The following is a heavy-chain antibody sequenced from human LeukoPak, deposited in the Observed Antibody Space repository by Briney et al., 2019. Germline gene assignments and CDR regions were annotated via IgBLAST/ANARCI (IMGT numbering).Heavy chain of an antibody. V-gene: IGHV3-30*02. D-gene: IGHD2-15*01. CDR1: GFSFSDYG. Sequence: LSGGSLRLSCAASGFSFSDYGMHWVRQAPAKGLEWVAFIRYDGIIKDYADSVKGRLTISRDNSKNTLFLQMGSLRAEDTALYYCAKDGGSPGDKIWALDYWGQGTLVTVSS. J-gene: IGHJ4*02. CDR3: AKDGGSPGDKIWALDY. CDR2: IRYDGIIK.